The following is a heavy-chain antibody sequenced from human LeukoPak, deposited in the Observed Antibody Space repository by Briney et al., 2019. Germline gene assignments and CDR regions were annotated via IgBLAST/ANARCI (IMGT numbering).Heavy chain of an antibody. CDR3: AKDHEQWLGQDYFDY. J-gene: IGHJ4*02. CDR1: GFTFRTYG. CDR2: IWYDGSNK. D-gene: IGHD6-19*01. Sequence: SGGSLRLSCAASGFTFRTYGMHWVRQAPGKGLEWVAVIWYDGSNKYYADSVKGRFTISRDNSKNTLYLQMNSLRAEDTAVYYCAKDHEQWLGQDYFDYWGQGTLVTVSS. V-gene: IGHV3-33*06.